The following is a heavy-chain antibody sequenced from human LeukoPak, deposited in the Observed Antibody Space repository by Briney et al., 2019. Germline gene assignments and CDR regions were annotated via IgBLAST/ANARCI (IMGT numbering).Heavy chain of an antibody. Sequence: GGSLRLSCEASRFTLINCAMSWVRQAPGKGLEWVSVISVGGDSTYYADSVKGRFTISRDNSKNTLYLQMNSLRAEDTAVYYCAKARGIFQRFDYWGQGTLVTVSS. V-gene: IGHV3-23*01. CDR3: AKARGIFQRFDY. J-gene: IGHJ4*02. D-gene: IGHD2-15*01. CDR2: ISVGGDST. CDR1: RFTLINCA.